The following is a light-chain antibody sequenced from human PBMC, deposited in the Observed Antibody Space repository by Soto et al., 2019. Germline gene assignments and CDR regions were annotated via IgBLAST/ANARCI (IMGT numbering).Light chain of an antibody. CDR1: SSDVGAYNY. CDR2: EVS. J-gene: IGLJ1*01. V-gene: IGLV2-14*01. CDR3: NSYTRSSLYV. Sequence: QSVLTQPASVSGSPGQSITISCTGTSSDVGAYNYVSWYQQHPGKAPKLMIYEVSDRPSGVSNRFSGSKSGNTASLTISGLQAEDEADYYCNSYTRSSLYVFGTGTKVTVL.